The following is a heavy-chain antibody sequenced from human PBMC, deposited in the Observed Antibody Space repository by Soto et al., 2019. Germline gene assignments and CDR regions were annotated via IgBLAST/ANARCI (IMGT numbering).Heavy chain of an antibody. CDR1: GFTFSIYG. CDR3: AKDLSPAWFGELYLDY. J-gene: IGHJ4*02. D-gene: IGHD3-10*01. V-gene: IGHV3-48*01. CDR2: ITSSSSNT. Sequence: GGSLRLSCAASGFTFSIYGMHWVRQAPGKGLEWLSYITSSSSNTYYADSVRGRFTISRDNAKNSLYLQMNSLRAEDTALYYCAKDLSPAWFGELYLDYWGQGTLVTVSS.